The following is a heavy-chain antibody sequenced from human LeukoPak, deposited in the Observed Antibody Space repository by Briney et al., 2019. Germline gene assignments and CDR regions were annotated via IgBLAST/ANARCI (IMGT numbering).Heavy chain of an antibody. V-gene: IGHV3-30*02. CDR2: IRYDGSNK. CDR1: GFTFSSYG. J-gene: IGHJ6*03. Sequence: PGGSLRLSCAASGFTFSSYGMHWVRQAPGKGLEWVAFIRYDGSNKYYADSVKGRFTISRGNSKNTLYLQMNSLRAEDTAVYYCAKDPTMVRGVIVVVDYMDVWGKGTTVTVSS. CDR3: AKDPTMVRGVIVVVDYMDV. D-gene: IGHD3-10*01.